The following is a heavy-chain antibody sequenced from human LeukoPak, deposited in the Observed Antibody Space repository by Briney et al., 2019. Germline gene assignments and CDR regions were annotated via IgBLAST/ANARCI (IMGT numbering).Heavy chain of an antibody. J-gene: IGHJ4*02. CDR3: ARDRQWDLLD. CDR1: GYTFTDYY. CDR2: INPNSGDT. V-gene: IGHV1-2*06. D-gene: IGHD1-26*01. Sequence: ASVKVSCKASGYTFTDYYMHWVRQAPGQGLEWMGRINPNSGDTNHAQKFQGRVTMTRDTSIRTAYMELSRLKSDDTAVYSCARDRQWDLLDWGQATLVTVSS.